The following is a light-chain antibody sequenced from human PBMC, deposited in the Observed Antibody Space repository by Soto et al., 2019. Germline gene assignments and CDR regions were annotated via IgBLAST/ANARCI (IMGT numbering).Light chain of an antibody. CDR3: QQTYSALT. J-gene: IGKJ3*01. Sequence: DIQMTQSPSSLSASVVDRVTITFRASQSISTYVNWYQQKPGKAPKFLIYASSSLQSGVPSRFSGSGSGTDSTLTINSLQPEDFATYYCQQTYSALTFGPGTKVDIK. V-gene: IGKV1-39*01. CDR1: QSISTY. CDR2: ASS.